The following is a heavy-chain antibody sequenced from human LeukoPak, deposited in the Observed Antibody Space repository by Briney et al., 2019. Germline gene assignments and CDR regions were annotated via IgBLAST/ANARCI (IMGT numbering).Heavy chain of an antibody. J-gene: IGHJ1*01. CDR3: AGFDYYGSRGYFQH. CDR2: IIPIFGTA. CDR1: GGTFSSYA. V-gene: IGHV1-69*13. Sequence: SVKVSCKASGGTFSSYAISWARQAPGQGLEWMGGIIPIFGTANYAQKFQGRVTITADESTSTAYMELSSLRSEDTAVYYCAGFDYYGSRGYFQHWGQGTLVTVSS. D-gene: IGHD3-10*01.